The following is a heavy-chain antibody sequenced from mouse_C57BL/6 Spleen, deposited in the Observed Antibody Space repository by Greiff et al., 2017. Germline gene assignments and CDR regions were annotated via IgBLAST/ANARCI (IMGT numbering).Heavy chain of an antibody. Sequence: EVQLQQSGPELVKPGASVKMSCKASGYTFTDYNMHWVKQSHGKSLEWMGYINPNNGGTSYNQKFKGTATLTVNKSSSTAYMELRSLTSEDSAVYYCARDYYGSSSYLYYFDYWGQGTTLTVSS. CDR1: GYTFTDYN. D-gene: IGHD1-1*01. CDR2: INPNNGGT. J-gene: IGHJ2*01. CDR3: ARDYYGSSSYLYYFDY. V-gene: IGHV1-22*01.